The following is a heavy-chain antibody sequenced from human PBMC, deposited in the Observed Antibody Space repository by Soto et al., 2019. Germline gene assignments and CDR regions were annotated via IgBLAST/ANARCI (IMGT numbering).Heavy chain of an antibody. Sequence: SETLSLTCAVYGGSFSGYYWSWIRQPPGKGLEWIGEINHSGSTNYNPSLKSRVTISVDTSKNQFSLKLSSVTAADTAVYYCARGSRIVFFPRSTSYYFDCWGQGTLVTFSS. V-gene: IGHV4-34*01. CDR2: INHSGST. CDR1: GGSFSGYY. J-gene: IGHJ4*02. CDR3: ARGSRIVFFPRSTSYYFDC. D-gene: IGHD2-2*01.